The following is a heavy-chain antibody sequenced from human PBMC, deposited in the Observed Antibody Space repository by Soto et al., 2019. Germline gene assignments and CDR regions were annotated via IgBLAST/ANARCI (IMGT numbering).Heavy chain of an antibody. CDR1: GYTFTTYA. CDR3: ARVNAEFDY. Sequence: QVQLVQSGAEVKKPGASVNVSWKASGYTFTTYAMHWVRQAPGQRLEWMGWISAGNGNTKYSQKFQGRVTITRDTSASTAYMELSSLTSEDTAVYYCARVNAEFDYWGQGTLVTVSS. J-gene: IGHJ4*02. V-gene: IGHV1-3*01. CDR2: ISAGNGNT.